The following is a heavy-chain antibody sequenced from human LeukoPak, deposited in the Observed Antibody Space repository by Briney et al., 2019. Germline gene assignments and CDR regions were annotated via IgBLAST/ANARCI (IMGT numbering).Heavy chain of an antibody. J-gene: IGHJ4*02. CDR2: IIPIFGTA. CDR3: ARVEYYYDSSGYFPPDY. V-gene: IGHV1-69*13. CDR1: GGTFSSYA. Sequence: SVKVSCKASGGTFSSYAISWVRQAPGQGLEWMGGIIPIFGTANYAQKFQGRVTITADESTSTAYMELSSLRSEDTAVYYCARVEYYYDSSGYFPPDYWGQGTLVTVSS. D-gene: IGHD3-22*01.